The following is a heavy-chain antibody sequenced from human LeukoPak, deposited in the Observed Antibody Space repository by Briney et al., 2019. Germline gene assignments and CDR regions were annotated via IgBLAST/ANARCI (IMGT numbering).Heavy chain of an antibody. D-gene: IGHD3-9*01. CDR2: INPNSGGT. J-gene: IGHJ4*02. CDR3: ARVRTAGYYDILTGYRVFDY. Sequence: GASVKVSCKASGYTFTGYYMHWVRQAPGQGLEWMGWINPNSGGTNYAQKFQCRVTMTRDTSISTAYMELSRLRSDDTAVYYCARVRTAGYYDILTGYRVFDYWGQGTLVTVSS. V-gene: IGHV1-2*02. CDR1: GYTFTGYY.